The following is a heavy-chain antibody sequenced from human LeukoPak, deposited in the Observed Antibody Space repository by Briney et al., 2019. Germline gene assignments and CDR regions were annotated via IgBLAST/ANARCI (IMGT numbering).Heavy chain of an antibody. J-gene: IGHJ5*02. V-gene: IGHV4-31*03. CDR3: ARRGSRWSGYSYWFDT. D-gene: IGHD3-3*01. Sequence: PSETLSLTCTVSGGSISSGGYNWSWIRQHPGKGLEWIEYIYYSGSTYYNPSLKSRVTISVDTSKNQFSLKLSSVTAADTAVYYCARRGSRWSGYSYWFDTWGQGTLVTVSS. CDR1: GGSISSGGYN. CDR2: IYYSGST.